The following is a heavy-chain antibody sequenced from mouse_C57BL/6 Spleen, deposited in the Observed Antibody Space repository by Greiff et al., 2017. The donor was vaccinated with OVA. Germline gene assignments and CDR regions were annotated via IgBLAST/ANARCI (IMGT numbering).Heavy chain of an antibody. Sequence: QVQLQQSGAELVMPGASVKLSCKASGYTFTSYWMHWVKQRPGQGLEWIGEIDPSDSYTNYNQKFKGKSTLTVDKSSSTAYMQLSSLTSEDSAVYYCARGYYYGSSPPMDYWGQGTSVTVSS. CDR3: ARGYYYGSSPPMDY. J-gene: IGHJ4*01. D-gene: IGHD1-1*01. CDR1: GYTFTSYW. V-gene: IGHV1-69*01. CDR2: IDPSDSYT.